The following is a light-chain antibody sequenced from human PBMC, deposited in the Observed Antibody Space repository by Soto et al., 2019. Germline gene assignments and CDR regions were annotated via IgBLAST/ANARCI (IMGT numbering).Light chain of an antibody. CDR2: DVT. Sequence: EIVLTQSPANLSLSPGERATLSCRASQSVNSFLAWYQQKPGQAPRLLIYDVTNRATGIPARFSGGGSGTDFTLTISSLEPEDSALYYCQQRARWPPLTFGGGSKVEI. J-gene: IGKJ4*01. V-gene: IGKV3-11*01. CDR1: QSVNSF. CDR3: QQRARWPPLT.